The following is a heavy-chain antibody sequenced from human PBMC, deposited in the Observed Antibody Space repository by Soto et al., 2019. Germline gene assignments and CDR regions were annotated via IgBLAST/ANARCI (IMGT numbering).Heavy chain of an antibody. CDR3: AKVGENDGDRDVDYYYYGMDV. D-gene: IGHD4-17*01. CDR1: GGTFSSYA. J-gene: IGHJ6*02. Sequence: GASVKVSCKASGGTFSSYAISWVRQAPGQGLEWMGGIIPIFGTANYAQKFQGRVTITADESTSTAYMELSSLRSEDTAVYYCAKVGENDGDRDVDYYYYGMDVCGQGTTVTVSS. V-gene: IGHV1-69*13. CDR2: IIPIFGTA.